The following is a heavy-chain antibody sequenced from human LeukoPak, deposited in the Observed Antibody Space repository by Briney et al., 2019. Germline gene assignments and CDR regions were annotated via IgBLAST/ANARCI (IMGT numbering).Heavy chain of an antibody. J-gene: IGHJ5*01. V-gene: IGHV4-59*01. D-gene: IGHD3-10*01. CDR3: ARGRSGGDWFDS. Sequence: PSETLSLTCTVVGGSISTSYWTWIRQPPGKGLEWIGYNHYTGSTNHNPSLKSRVTMSVDTSKNQFSLKLSSVTAADTAVYYCARGRSGGDWFDSWGQGTLVTVSS. CDR2: NHYTGST. CDR1: GGSISTSY.